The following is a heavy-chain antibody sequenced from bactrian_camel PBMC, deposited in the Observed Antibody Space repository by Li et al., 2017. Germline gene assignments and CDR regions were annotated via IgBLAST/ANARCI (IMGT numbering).Heavy chain of an antibody. CDR3: AAELSFGEPWFRPSAYRY. CDR2: IYGGGATYTERT. V-gene: IGHV3S31*01. Sequence: VQLVESGGGSVQAGGSLRLSCVAVQDTTKRNAMAWFRQGPGGKEREGLAAIYGGGATYTERTYYASSVQGRFTISQDHAKNTVYLQMNSLKPEDTAKYYCAAELSFGEPWFRPSAYRYWGQGTQVTVS. J-gene: IGHJ4*01. CDR1: QDTTKRNA. D-gene: IGHD1*01.